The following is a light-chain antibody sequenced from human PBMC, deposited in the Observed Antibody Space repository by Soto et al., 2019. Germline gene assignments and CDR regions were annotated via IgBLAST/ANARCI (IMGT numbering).Light chain of an antibody. CDR3: QQYYTYPT. V-gene: IGKV1-16*02. CDR2: DVS. Sequence: DIQMTQSPSSVSASVGDRVTLTCRAGQDIRNYLAWYRQKRGTAPGSLLYDVSTLHSGVPSKFSGAGSGTEFTLTISSLQPEDFATYYCQQYYTYPTFGGGTRVDI. J-gene: IGKJ4*01. CDR1: QDIRNY.